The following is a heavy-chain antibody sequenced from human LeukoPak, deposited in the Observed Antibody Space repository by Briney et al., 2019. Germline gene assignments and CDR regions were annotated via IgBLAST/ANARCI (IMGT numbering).Heavy chain of an antibody. CDR3: ASNTGSDGSGYAY. Sequence: ASVKVSFKAFGYTFTRYGITWVRQAPGQGLEWMGWISADSGDTNYAQQLQDRVTMTTDTSTRTAYMELRTLRSDDTALYYCASNTGSDGSGYAYWGQGTLVTVSS. D-gene: IGHD3-22*01. J-gene: IGHJ4*02. CDR2: ISADSGDT. CDR1: GYTFTRYG. V-gene: IGHV1-18*01.